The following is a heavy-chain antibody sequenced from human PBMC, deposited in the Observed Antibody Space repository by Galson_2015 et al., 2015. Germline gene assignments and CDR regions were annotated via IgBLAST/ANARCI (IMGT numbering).Heavy chain of an antibody. CDR3: ARGQTQTGDFDY. J-gene: IGHJ4*02. D-gene: IGHD7-27*01. V-gene: IGHV1-8*01. CDR1: GYTFTSYD. Sequence: SVKVSCKASGYTFTSYDINWVRQATGQGLEWMGWMNPNSGNTGYAQKFQGRVTMTRNTSISTAYMELSSLRSEDTAVYYCARGQTQTGDFDYWGQGTLVTVSS. CDR2: MNPNSGNT.